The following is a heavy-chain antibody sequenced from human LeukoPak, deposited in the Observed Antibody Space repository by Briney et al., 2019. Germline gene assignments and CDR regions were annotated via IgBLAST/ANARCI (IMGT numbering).Heavy chain of an antibody. D-gene: IGHD3-3*01. Sequence: SETLSLTCTVSGGSISSYYWSWIRQPPGKGLEWIGYIYYSGSTNNNPSLKSRVTISVDTSKNQFSLKLSSVTAADTAVYYCARGFHRSGPFDYWGQGTLVTVSS. V-gene: IGHV4-59*08. CDR2: IYYSGST. CDR3: ARGFHRSGPFDY. J-gene: IGHJ4*02. CDR1: GGSISSYY.